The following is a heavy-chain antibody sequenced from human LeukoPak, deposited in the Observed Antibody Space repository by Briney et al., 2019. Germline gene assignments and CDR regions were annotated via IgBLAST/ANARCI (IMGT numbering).Heavy chain of an antibody. V-gene: IGHV4-39*01. Sequence: PSETLSLTCTVSGGSISSSSYYWGWIRQPPGKGLEWIGSIYYSGSTYYNPSLKSRVTISVDTSKNQFSLKLSSVTAADTAVYYCARIPPDGAAFDYWGQGTLVTVSS. CDR2: IYYSGST. J-gene: IGHJ4*02. CDR1: GGSISSSSYY. CDR3: ARIPPDGAAFDY. D-gene: IGHD2-2*02.